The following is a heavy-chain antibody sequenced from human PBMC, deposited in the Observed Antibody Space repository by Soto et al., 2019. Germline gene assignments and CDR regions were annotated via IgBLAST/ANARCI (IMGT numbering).Heavy chain of an antibody. D-gene: IGHD1-7*01. CDR1: GFTFSSYA. J-gene: IGHJ6*02. V-gene: IGHV3-30-3*01. Sequence: QVQLVESGGGVVQPGRSLRLSCAASGFTFSSYAMHWVRQSPGKGLEWVALISYDGSNKYYADSVKGRFTISRDNSKNTLYLQMNSLRPEDTALYHCARDQGGTTLYYHGMDVWGQGTTVTVSS. CDR2: ISYDGSNK. CDR3: ARDQGGTTLYYHGMDV.